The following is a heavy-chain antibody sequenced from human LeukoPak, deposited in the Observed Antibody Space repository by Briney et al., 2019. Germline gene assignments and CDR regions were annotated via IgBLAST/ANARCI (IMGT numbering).Heavy chain of an antibody. CDR2: ISSDGSKK. V-gene: IGHV3-30*18. D-gene: IGHD6-19*01. CDR3: AKVSGYTTGWYDY. J-gene: IGHJ4*02. CDR1: GFSFSSHG. Sequence: GGSLRLSCAASGFSFSSHGMHWVRQAPGKGLEWVALISSDGSKKYYGDSVKGRFTISRGNSKSTLYLQMNSLRTEDTAVYYCAKVSGYTTGWYDYWGQGTLVTVS.